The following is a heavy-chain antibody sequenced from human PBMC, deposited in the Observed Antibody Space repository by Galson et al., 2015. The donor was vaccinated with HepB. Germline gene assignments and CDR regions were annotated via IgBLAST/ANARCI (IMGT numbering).Heavy chain of an antibody. Sequence: SLRLSCAASGFTFSSYSMNWVRQAPGKGLEWVSSISSSSSYIYYADSVKGRFTISRDNAKNSPYLQMNSLRAEDTAVYYCARDLVGATGRYFDYWGQGTLVTVSS. CDR2: ISSSSSYI. CDR3: ARDLVGATGRYFDY. D-gene: IGHD1-26*01. CDR1: GFTFSSYS. V-gene: IGHV3-21*01. J-gene: IGHJ4*02.